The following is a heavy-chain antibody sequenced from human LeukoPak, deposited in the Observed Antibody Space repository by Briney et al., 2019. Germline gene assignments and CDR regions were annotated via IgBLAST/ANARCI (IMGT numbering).Heavy chain of an antibody. D-gene: IGHD6-19*01. CDR1: GFTFGSYA. CDR2: ISGSGGST. V-gene: IGHV3-23*01. CDR3: AKKLAVAGTVYFDY. Sequence: PGGSLRLSCAASGFTFGSYAMSWVRQAPGKGLEWVSAISGSGGSTYYADSVKGRFTISRDNSKNTLYLQMNSLRAEDTAVYYCAKKLAVAGTVYFDYWGQGTLVTVSS. J-gene: IGHJ4*02.